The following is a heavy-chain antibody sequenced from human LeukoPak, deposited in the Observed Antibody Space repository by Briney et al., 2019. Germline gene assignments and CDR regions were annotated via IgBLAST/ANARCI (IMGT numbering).Heavy chain of an antibody. D-gene: IGHD4-17*01. Sequence: PGGSLRLSCAASGFTFSSYSMNWVRQAPGKGLEWVSSISSSSSYIYYADSVKGRFTISRDNAKNSLYLQMNSLRAEDTAVYYCARAVNAVTRPFDYWGQGTLVTVSP. CDR1: GFTFSSYS. CDR3: ARAVNAVTRPFDY. V-gene: IGHV3-21*01. J-gene: IGHJ4*02. CDR2: ISSSSSYI.